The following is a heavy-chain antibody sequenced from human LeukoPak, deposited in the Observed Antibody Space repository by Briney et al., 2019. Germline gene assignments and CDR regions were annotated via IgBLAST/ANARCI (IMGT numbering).Heavy chain of an antibody. Sequence: GGSLRLSCAASGFTVSRNYMSWVRQAPGKGLEWVAMIWYDGSNTYYADSVKGRFTISRDNSKNTLFLQMDSLRAEDTAVYYCARDRSTTHFDYWGQGTLVTVSS. D-gene: IGHD5/OR15-5a*01. CDR3: ARDRSTTHFDY. CDR1: GFTVSRNY. CDR2: IWYDGSNT. V-gene: IGHV3-33*07. J-gene: IGHJ4*02.